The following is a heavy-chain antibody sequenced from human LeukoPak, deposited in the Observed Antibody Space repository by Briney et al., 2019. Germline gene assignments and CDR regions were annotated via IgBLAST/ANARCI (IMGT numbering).Heavy chain of an antibody. CDR2: IYPDDSDA. Sequence: GESLKISCRGSGYRFIEYWISWVRQMPGKGLEWMGIIYPDDSDARNSPSFQGQVTISADKSINTAYLQWSSLKASDTAIYYCVREYYDSHGYYYDYWGQGTLVTVSS. J-gene: IGHJ4*02. D-gene: IGHD2/OR15-2a*01. CDR1: GYRFIEYW. CDR3: VREYYDSHGYYYDY. V-gene: IGHV5-51*01.